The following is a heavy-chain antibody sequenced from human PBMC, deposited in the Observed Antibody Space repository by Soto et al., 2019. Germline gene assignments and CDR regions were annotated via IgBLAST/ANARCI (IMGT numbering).Heavy chain of an antibody. CDR1: GYSFTSYW. J-gene: IGHJ5*02. V-gene: IGHV5-51*01. Sequence: SGESLKISCKGSGYSFTSYWIGWVRQMPGKGLEWMGIIYPGDSDTRYSPSFQGQVTISADKSISTAYLQWSSLKASDTAMYYCARQMIHHPNWFDPWGQGTLVTVSS. CDR3: ARQMIHHPNWFDP. D-gene: IGHD3-16*01. CDR2: IYPGDSDT.